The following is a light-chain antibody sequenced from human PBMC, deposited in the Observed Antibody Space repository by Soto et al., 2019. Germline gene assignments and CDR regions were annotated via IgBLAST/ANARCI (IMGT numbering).Light chain of an antibody. CDR3: QQYNSFSYT. J-gene: IGKJ2*01. CDR1: ESISTW. Sequence: DIQMTQSPSTLSASVGDRVTITCRASESISTWLAWYQQKPGKSPKLLIYGASNLERGVPSRFSGSGSGTEFTLTISSLQPDEFSTYYCQQYNSFSYTFGPGTKVEIK. CDR2: GAS. V-gene: IGKV1-5*01.